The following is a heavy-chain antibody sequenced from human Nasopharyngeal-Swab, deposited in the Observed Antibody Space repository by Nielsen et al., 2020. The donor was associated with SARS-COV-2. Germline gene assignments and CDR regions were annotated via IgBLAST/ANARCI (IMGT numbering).Heavy chain of an antibody. V-gene: IGHV1-2*06. CDR2: VNPNSGDT. CDR3: AMSIAVAGTGWFDP. D-gene: IGHD6-19*01. J-gene: IGHJ5*02. Sequence: WVRQAPGQGLEWMGRVNPNSGDTIYAQEFQGRVTMTGDTSISTAYMELSRLRSDDTAVYYCAMSIAVAGTGWFDPWGQGTLVTVSS.